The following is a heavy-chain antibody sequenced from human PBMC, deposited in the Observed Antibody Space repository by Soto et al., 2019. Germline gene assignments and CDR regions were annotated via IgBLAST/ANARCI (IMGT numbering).Heavy chain of an antibody. CDR2: IIPIFGTA. D-gene: IGHD1-26*01. CDR1: GGTFSSYA. Sequence: QVQLVQSGAEVKKPGSSVKVSCKAYGGTFSSYAISWVRQAPGQGLEWMGGIIPIFGTANYAQKFQGRVTITADESTSTALVELSSLSSEDTAVYCGARALVGASLVGGGYYGMDVWGQGTTVTVSS. J-gene: IGHJ6*02. CDR3: ARALVGASLVGGGYYGMDV. V-gene: IGHV1-69*01.